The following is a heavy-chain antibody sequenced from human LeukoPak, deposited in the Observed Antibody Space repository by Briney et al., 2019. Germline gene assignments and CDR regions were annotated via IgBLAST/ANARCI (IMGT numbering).Heavy chain of an antibody. CDR2: VSGIGVST. J-gene: IGHJ4*02. CDR3: AKGEYTFDCSGYYR. D-gene: IGHD3-22*01. Sequence: GGSLRLSCAASGFTFSSYAMSWVGKAPGKGLNGVSVVSGIGVSTLPADSVKDRFTISRDNSKNTLYLQMNRQRGEDTAVYYCAKGEYTFDCSGYYRWGQGTLVTVSS. CDR1: GFTFSSYA. V-gene: IGHV3-23*01.